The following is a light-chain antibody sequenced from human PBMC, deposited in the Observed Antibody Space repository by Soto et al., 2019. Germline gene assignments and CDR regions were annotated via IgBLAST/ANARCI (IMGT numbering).Light chain of an antibody. CDR3: QQYGSLPLT. CDR2: DAS. Sequence: DLQMTQSPSSLSASVGDRVTITCQASQDINIYLHWYQQKPGKAPNLLIYDASKLKIGVPSRFSGSGSGTDFTFTIIGLQPEDIGTYYCQQYGSLPLTFGGGTKVEIK. J-gene: IGKJ4*01. CDR1: QDINIY. V-gene: IGKV1-33*01.